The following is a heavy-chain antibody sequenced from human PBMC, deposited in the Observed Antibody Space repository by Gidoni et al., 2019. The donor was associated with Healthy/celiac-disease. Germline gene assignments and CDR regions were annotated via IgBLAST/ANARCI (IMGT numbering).Heavy chain of an antibody. CDR3: ARILSGWFDP. J-gene: IGHJ5*02. CDR1: GGSISSGDYY. CDR2: IYYSGST. Sequence: VQLQESGSGLVKPSQTLSLTCTVSGGSISSGDYYWSWIGRPPGNGLEWTGYIYYSGSTYYNPSLKSRVTISVYASKNQFSLKLSSVTAADASVYCCARILSGWFDPWGQGTLVTVSS. V-gene: IGHV4-30-4*01. D-gene: IGHD6-25*01.